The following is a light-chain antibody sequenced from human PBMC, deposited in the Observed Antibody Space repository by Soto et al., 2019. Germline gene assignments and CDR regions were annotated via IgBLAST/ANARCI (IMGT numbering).Light chain of an antibody. V-gene: IGKV3-15*01. CDR3: QQYEKWPPLT. Sequence: EIVMAQSPVTLSVSPGGSATLSFGSSQSVNRNVAWYQQKPGQPPRLLIYAASTRAVGLPARFSGSGSGTAFTLTISPLQYEDFAVYYCQQYEKWPPLTFGGGTKVDIK. CDR2: AAS. J-gene: IGKJ4*01. CDR1: QSVNRN.